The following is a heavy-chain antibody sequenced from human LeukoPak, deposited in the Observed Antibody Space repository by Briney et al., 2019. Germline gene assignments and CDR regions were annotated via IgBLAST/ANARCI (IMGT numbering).Heavy chain of an antibody. CDR3: ARGEYSSSWMVY. CDR2: VYHSGSA. V-gene: IGHV4-4*02. Sequence: SGTLSLTCAVSGGSIISTNWWSWVRPPPGKGLEWIGEVYHSGSANYNPSLKSRVTISVDKPNNQFSLKLSSVTAADTAVYYCARGEYSSSWMVYWGQGTLVTVSS. D-gene: IGHD6-13*01. CDR1: GGSIISTNW. J-gene: IGHJ4*02.